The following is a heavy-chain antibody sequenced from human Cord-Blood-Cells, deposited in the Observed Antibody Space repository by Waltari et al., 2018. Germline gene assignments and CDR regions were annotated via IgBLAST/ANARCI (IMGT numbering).Heavy chain of an antibody. Sequence: QVQLVESGGGVVQPGGSLRLSCAASGLTFSSYGMHWVRQAPGKGLEWVAFIRYDGTNKYYADSVKGRFTISRDNSKNTLYLQMNSLRAEDTAVYYCAKPSSGSYYFDYWGQGTLVTVSS. J-gene: IGHJ4*02. CDR2: IRYDGTNK. D-gene: IGHD1-26*01. CDR3: AKPSSGSYYFDY. V-gene: IGHV3-30*02. CDR1: GLTFSSYG.